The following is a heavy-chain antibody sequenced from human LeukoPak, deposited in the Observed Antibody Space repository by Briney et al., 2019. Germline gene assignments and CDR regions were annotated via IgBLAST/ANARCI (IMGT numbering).Heavy chain of an antibody. Sequence: GSLRLSCAASGFTSSDYTMNWVRQAPGKGLEWVSGISGSDDSTYYADSVKGRFTMSRDNSNNMLYLQMNSLRAEDTAVYYCAKDRYCSSTNCPYDYWGQGTLVTVSS. CDR1: GFTSSDYT. CDR3: AKDRYCSSTNCPYDY. J-gene: IGHJ4*02. D-gene: IGHD2-2*01. CDR2: ISGSDDST. V-gene: IGHV3-23*01.